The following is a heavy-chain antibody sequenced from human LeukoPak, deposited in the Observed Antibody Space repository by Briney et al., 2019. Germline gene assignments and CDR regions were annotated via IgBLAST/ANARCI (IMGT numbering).Heavy chain of an antibody. J-gene: IGHJ4*02. CDR1: GYTFTGYY. Sequence: GASVKVSCKASGYTFTGYYMHWVRQAPGQGLEWMGWINPNSGGTNYAQTFQGRVTMTRDTSISTAYMELSRLRSDDTAVYYCARGHSGYDTYWGQGTLVTVSS. V-gene: IGHV1-2*02. CDR3: ARGHSGYDTY. CDR2: INPNSGGT. D-gene: IGHD5-12*01.